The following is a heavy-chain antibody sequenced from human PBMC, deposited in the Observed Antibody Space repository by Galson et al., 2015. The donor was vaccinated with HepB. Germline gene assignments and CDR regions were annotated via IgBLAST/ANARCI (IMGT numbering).Heavy chain of an antibody. Sequence: SVKVSCKASGYTFTSYGISWVRQAPGQGLEWMGWISAYNGNTNYAQKLQGRVTMTTDTSTSTAYMELRSLRSDDTAVYYCARVITIGGYYYGMDVWGQGTTVTVSS. CDR1: GYTFTSYG. V-gene: IGHV1-18*04. CDR3: ARVITIGGYYYGMDV. D-gene: IGHD3-22*01. J-gene: IGHJ6*02. CDR2: ISAYNGNT.